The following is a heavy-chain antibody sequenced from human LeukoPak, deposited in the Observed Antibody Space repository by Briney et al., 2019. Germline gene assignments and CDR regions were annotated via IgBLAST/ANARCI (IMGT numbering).Heavy chain of an antibody. CDR1: GGSISSSSYY. V-gene: IGHV4-39*07. D-gene: IGHD3-22*01. CDR2: IYHSGST. J-gene: IGHJ5*02. Sequence: SETLSLTCTVSGGSISSSSYYWGWIRQPPGKGLEWIGSIYHSGSTYYNPSLKSRVTISVDTSKNQFSLKLSSVTAADTAVYYCAREDSDSSGYSSVFAGPWGQGTLVTVSS. CDR3: AREDSDSSGYSSVFAGP.